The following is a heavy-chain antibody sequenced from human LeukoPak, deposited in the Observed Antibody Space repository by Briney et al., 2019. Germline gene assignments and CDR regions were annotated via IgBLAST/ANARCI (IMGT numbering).Heavy chain of an antibody. CDR2: INHSGST. CDR1: GGSFSGYY. CDR3: ARARIAAER. D-gene: IGHD6-25*01. V-gene: IGHV4-34*01. Sequence: KPSEALSFTCAVYGGSFSGYYWSWIRQPPGKGLEWIGEINHSGSTNYNPSLKSRVTISVDTSKNQFSLKLSSVTAADTAVYYCARARIAAERWGQGTLVTVSS. J-gene: IGHJ4*02.